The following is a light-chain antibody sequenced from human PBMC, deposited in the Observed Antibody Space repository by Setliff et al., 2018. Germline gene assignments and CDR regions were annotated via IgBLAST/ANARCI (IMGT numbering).Light chain of an antibody. Sequence: QSALTQPASVSGSPGQSITISCTGSSSDIGGYNYVSWYQHHPGKAPKLIIYDVTNRPSGVSARFSGSKSANTASLTISGLQADDEADYYCSSYTVNNIYVFGVGTKVTVL. CDR2: DVT. CDR1: SSDIGGYNY. CDR3: SSYTVNNIYV. V-gene: IGLV2-14*03. J-gene: IGLJ1*01.